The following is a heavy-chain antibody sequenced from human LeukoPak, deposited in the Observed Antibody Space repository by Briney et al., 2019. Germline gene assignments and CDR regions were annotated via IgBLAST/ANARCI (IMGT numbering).Heavy chain of an antibody. CDR1: GGSITTSSSY. CDR2: IYYSGHT. CDR3: ARVVAAAGNNWFDP. D-gene: IGHD6-13*01. Sequence: SETLSLTCTVSGGSITTSSSYWGWIRQPPGKGLQWIANIYYSGHTYYNPSLESRATISLDTSRNQFSLKLSSLTAADTAVYYCARVVAAAGNNWFDPWGQGTLVTVSS. J-gene: IGHJ5*02. V-gene: IGHV4-39*07.